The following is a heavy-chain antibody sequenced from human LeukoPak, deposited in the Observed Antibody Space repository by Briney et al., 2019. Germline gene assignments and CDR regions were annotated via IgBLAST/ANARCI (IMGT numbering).Heavy chain of an antibody. J-gene: IGHJ4*02. CDR1: GFTFSSYE. CDR3: AIRRYSSGWYVY. V-gene: IGHV3-48*03. CDR2: ISSSGSTI. Sequence: GGSLRLFCAASGFTFSSYEMNWVRQAPGKGLEWVSYISSSGSTIYYADSVKGRFTISRDNAKNSLYLQMNSLRAEDTAVYYCAIRRYSSGWYVYWGQGTLVTVSS. D-gene: IGHD6-19*01.